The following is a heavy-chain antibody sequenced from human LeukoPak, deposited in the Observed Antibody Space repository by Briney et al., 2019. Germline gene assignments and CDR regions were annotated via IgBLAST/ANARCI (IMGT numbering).Heavy chain of an antibody. CDR2: INAGNGNT. J-gene: IGHJ5*02. Sequence: GASVKVSCKASGYTFTSYAMHWVGQAPGQRLEWMGWINAGNGNTKYSQKFQGRVTITRDTSASTAYMELSSLRSEDTAVYYCARSPSRENWFDPWGQGTLVTVSS. CDR3: ARSPSRENWFDP. CDR1: GYTFTSYA. V-gene: IGHV1-3*01.